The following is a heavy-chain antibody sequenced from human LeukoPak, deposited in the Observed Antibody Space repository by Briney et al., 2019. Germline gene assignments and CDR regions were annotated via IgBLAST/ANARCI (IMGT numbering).Heavy chain of an antibody. CDR3: ARTRIAARLNLADYYYYYMDV. Sequence: GASVKVSCKASGGTFSSYAISWVRQAPGQGLEWMGGIIPIFGTANYAQKFQGRVTITADESTSTAYMELSSLRSEDAAVYYCARTRIAARLNLADYYYYYMDVWGKGTTVTVSS. D-gene: IGHD6-6*01. V-gene: IGHV1-69*13. J-gene: IGHJ6*03. CDR1: GGTFSSYA. CDR2: IIPIFGTA.